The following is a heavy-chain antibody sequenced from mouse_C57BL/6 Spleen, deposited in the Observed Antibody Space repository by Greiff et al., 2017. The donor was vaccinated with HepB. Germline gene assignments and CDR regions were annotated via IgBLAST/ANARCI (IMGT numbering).Heavy chain of an antibody. CDR1: GYTFTSYW. D-gene: IGHD2-12*01. CDR2: IDPSDSYT. CDR3: ARSYYTDYFDY. J-gene: IGHJ2*01. V-gene: IGHV1-50*01. Sequence: VQLQQPGAELVKPGASVKLSCKASGYTFTSYWMQWVKQRPGRGLEWIGEIDPSDSYTNYNQKFKGKATLTVDTSSSTAYMQLSSLTSEDSAVYYCARSYYTDYFDYWGQGTTLTVSS.